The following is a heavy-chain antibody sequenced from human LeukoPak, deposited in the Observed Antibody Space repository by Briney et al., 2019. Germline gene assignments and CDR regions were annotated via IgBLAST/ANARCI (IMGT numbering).Heavy chain of an antibody. CDR2: ISGSGGST. V-gene: IGHV3-23*01. Sequence: GGSLTLFCAPCGLTFNNQPKRWLGQAPGKALEWVSAISGSGGSTYYADYVKGRFTISRDNSKNTLYLQMNSLRAEDTAVYYCAKDRSSSSWSKRFDQWGQGTLVTVSS. J-gene: IGHJ4*02. CDR3: AKDRSSSSWSKRFDQ. CDR1: GLTFNNQP. D-gene: IGHD6-13*01.